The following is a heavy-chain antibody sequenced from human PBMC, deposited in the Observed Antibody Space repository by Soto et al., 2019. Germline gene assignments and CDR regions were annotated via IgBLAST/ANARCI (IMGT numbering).Heavy chain of an antibody. J-gene: IGHJ6*03. Sequence: QVQLVESGGGVVQPGRSLRLSCAASGFTFSSYGMHWVRQAPGKGLEWVAVIWYDGSNKYYADSVKGRFTISRDNSKNTLYLQMNSLRAEDTAVYYCAREGVQLERPGRYYYYYMDVWGKGTTVTVSS. CDR3: AREGVQLERPGRYYYYYMDV. CDR2: IWYDGSNK. D-gene: IGHD1-1*01. V-gene: IGHV3-33*01. CDR1: GFTFSSYG.